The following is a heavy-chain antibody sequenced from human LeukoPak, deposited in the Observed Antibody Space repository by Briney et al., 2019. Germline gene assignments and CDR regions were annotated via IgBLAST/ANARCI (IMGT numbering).Heavy chain of an antibody. J-gene: IGHJ4*02. Sequence: GGSLRLSCAASGFTFSDSTMNWVRQAPGKGLEWVSSISSSSSYIYYADSVKGRFTISRDNAKNSLYLQMNSLRAEDTAVYYCAREVGVIYYFDYWGQGTLVTVSS. D-gene: IGHD3-16*02. CDR3: AREVGVIYYFDY. V-gene: IGHV3-21*01. CDR2: ISSSSSYI. CDR1: GFTFSDST.